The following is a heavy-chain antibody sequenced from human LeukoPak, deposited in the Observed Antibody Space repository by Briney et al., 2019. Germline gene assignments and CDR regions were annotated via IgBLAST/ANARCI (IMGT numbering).Heavy chain of an antibody. J-gene: IGHJ4*02. CDR1: GGSFSGYY. V-gene: IGHV4-34*01. CDR2: INHSGST. D-gene: IGHD6-6*01. Sequence: SETLSLTCAVYGGSFSGYYWSWIRQPPGKGLEWIGEINHSGSTNYNPSLKSRVTISVDTSKNQFSLKLSSVTAADTAVYYCAGESIAAPIWGQGTLVTVSS. CDR3: AGESIAAPI.